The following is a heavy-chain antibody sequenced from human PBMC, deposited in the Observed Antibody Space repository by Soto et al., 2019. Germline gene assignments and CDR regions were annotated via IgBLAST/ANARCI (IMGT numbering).Heavy chain of an antibody. V-gene: IGHV4-39*01. D-gene: IGHD5-12*01. J-gene: IGHJ4*02. CDR1: GDSISSSGYY. Sequence: SETLSLTCTVSGDSISSSGYYWGWIRQPPGKGLEWIGSVYYGESTSYNPSLKSRVTISVDTSKNQLALKLSSVTVADAAVYYCARLERAYKSGHAYWGQGTLVTVSS. CDR3: ARLERAYKSGHAY. CDR2: VYYGEST.